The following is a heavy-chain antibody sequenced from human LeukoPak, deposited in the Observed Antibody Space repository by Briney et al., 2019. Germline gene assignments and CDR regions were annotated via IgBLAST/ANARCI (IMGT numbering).Heavy chain of an antibody. CDR2: ISAYNGNT. D-gene: IGHD1-1*01. Sequence: ASVKVSCKASGYTFTSYGISWARQAPGQGLEWMGWISAYNGNTNYAQKLQGRVTMTTDTSTGTAYMELRSLRSDDTAVYYCARENSFTELEPDDWGQGTLVTVSS. CDR3: ARENSFTELEPDD. V-gene: IGHV1-18*01. CDR1: GYTFTSYG. J-gene: IGHJ4*02.